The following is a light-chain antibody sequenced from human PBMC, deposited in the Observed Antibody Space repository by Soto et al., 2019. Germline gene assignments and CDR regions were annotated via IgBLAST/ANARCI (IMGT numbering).Light chain of an antibody. Sequence: QSVLTQPPSVSGAPGQRVTISCTGSSSNIGAGYDVHWYQQLPGTAPKLLIYGDNNRPSGVPDRFSGSKSGTSASLAITGLQAEGEADYYCQSYDRSLSAWVFGGGTKLTVL. CDR2: GDN. CDR1: SSNIGAGYD. V-gene: IGLV1-40*01. J-gene: IGLJ3*02. CDR3: QSYDRSLSAWV.